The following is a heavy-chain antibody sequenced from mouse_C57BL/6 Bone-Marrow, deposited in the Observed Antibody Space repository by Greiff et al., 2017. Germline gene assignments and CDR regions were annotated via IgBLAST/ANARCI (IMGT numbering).Heavy chain of an antibody. V-gene: IGHV1-50*01. J-gene: IGHJ2*01. Sequence: QVQLQQPGAELVKPGASVKLSCKASGYTFTSYWMQWVKQRPGQGLEWIGEIDPSDSYTNYNQKFKGKATLTVDTSSSTAYMQLRSLTSEDSAVYYFARSGYGGDYWGQGTTLTVAS. CDR2: IDPSDSYT. D-gene: IGHD2-2*01. CDR1: GYTFTSYW. CDR3: ARSGYGGDY.